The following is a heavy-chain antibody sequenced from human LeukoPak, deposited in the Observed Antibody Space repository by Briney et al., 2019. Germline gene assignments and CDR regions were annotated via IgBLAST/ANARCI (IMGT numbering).Heavy chain of an antibody. CDR3: ARGGYCSGGSRYSVYYYGMDV. CDR2: ISYDGSNK. J-gene: IGHJ6*02. Sequence: GRSLRLSCAASGFTFNSYSMHWVRQAPGKGLEWVAVISYDGSNKYYADSVKGRFTISRDNSKNTLYLQMNSLGAEDTAVYYCARGGYCSGGSRYSVYYYGMDVWGQGTTVTVSS. D-gene: IGHD2-15*01. CDR1: GFTFNSYS. V-gene: IGHV3-30-3*01.